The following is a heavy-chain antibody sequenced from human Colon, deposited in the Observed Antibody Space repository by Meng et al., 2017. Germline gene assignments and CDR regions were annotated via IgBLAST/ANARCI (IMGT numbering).Heavy chain of an antibody. Sequence: GQLQESGPGLVRPSETLSLTCNVSGASVKSGIYYWNWIRQPPGKTLEWIGYIYSSGSTTYNPSLKSRVTISLDTPKNQFSLKLTSVTAADTAVYYCAREGPIAVAGYDYWGQGTLVTVSS. V-gene: IGHV4-61*01. CDR2: IYSSGST. J-gene: IGHJ4*02. CDR3: AREGPIAVAGYDY. D-gene: IGHD6-19*01. CDR1: GASVKSGIYY.